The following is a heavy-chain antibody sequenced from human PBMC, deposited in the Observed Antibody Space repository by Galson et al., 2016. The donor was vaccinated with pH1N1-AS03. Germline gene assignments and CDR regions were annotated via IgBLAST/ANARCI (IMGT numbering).Heavy chain of an antibody. CDR2: ITSDGSTT. CDR1: GFTFSTYW. CDR3: ARRNPNPNFAIWYQHDYGMDV. Sequence: SLRLSCATSGFTFSTYWMHWARHVPGKGLVWVSCITSDGSTTFYAESVKGRFTISRDNAKSTLYLQMNSLRADDTAVYFCARRNPNPNFAIWYQHDYGMDVWGQGTTVTVSS. V-gene: IGHV3-74*01. J-gene: IGHJ6*02. D-gene: IGHD2-2*01.